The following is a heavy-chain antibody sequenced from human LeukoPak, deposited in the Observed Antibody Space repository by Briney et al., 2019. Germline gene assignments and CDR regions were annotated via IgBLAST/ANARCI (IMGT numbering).Heavy chain of an antibody. V-gene: IGHV1-2*02. CDR3: ARVGYPGEVVGATSAAY. CDR1: GYTFTGYY. D-gene: IGHD1-26*01. Sequence: GASVKVSCKASGYTFTGYYMHWVRQAPGQGLAWMGWINPNSGGTNYAQKFQGRLTMTRDTSISTAYMELSRLRSDDTAVYYCARVGYPGEVVGATSAAYWGQGTLVTVSS. J-gene: IGHJ4*02. CDR2: INPNSGGT.